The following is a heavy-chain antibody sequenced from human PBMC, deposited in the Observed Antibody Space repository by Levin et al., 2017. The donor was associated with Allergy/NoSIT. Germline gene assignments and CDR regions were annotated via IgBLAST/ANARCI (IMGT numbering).Heavy chain of an antibody. CDR3: ARGDDVFDL. V-gene: IGHV3-21*01. Sequence: SCAASGFTFNTYTFNWVPQAPGKGLEWVSSISSSGTHIYYADSAKGRFTFSRDNAKNSLFLQMNSLRAEDTAVYYCARGDDVFDLWGQGTRVTVSS. CDR2: ISSSGTHI. J-gene: IGHJ3*01. CDR1: GFTFNTYT.